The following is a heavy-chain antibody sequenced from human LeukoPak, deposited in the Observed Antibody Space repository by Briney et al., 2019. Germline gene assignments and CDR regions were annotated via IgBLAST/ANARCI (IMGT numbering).Heavy chain of an antibody. J-gene: IGHJ6*02. CDR1: GFTFSSYW. V-gene: IGHV3-74*01. CDR3: ARRGTGHGMDV. Sequence: GGSLRLSCAASGFTFSSYWMHWVRQPPGKGLVWVSRINGDGSSTRYADSVKGRFTVSRDNAKNTLFLQMNSLRAEDAAVYYCARRGTGHGMDVWGQGTTVIVSS. CDR2: INGDGSST. D-gene: IGHD1-1*01.